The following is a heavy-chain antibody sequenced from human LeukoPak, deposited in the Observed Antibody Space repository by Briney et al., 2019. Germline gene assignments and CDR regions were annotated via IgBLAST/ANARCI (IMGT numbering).Heavy chain of an antibody. V-gene: IGHV3-74*01. CDR1: GLTFSSFW. Sequence: GGSLRLSRAASGLTFSSFWMHWVRRAPGKGLEWVSRINSDGSTTTYADSVKGRLTISRDNAKNTLYLQMNSLRAEDTAVYYCARGYYSASRIDYWGQGALVTISS. CDR3: ARGYYSASRIDY. D-gene: IGHD2-2*01. J-gene: IGHJ4*02. CDR2: INSDGSTT.